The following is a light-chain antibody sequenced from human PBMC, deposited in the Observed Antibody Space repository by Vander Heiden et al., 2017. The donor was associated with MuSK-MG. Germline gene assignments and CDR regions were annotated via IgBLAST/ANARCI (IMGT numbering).Light chain of an antibody. Sequence: QSALTHPASVSASPGQSITLPCTGTSSDAGGYNYVSCYQQHPGKAPKLMIYDVSNRPSGVSNRFSGSKSGNTASLTISGLQAEDEADYYCSSYTSSSTFVVFGGGTKLTVL. CDR1: SSDAGGYNY. V-gene: IGLV2-14*03. CDR2: DVS. J-gene: IGLJ2*01. CDR3: SSYTSSSTFVV.